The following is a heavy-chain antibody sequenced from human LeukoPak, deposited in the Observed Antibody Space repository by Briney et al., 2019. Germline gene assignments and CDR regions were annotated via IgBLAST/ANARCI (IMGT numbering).Heavy chain of an antibody. CDR1: GFTFSDYY. CDR3: ARAPATAHYFDY. CDR2: ISSSSSYT. V-gene: IGHV3-11*06. J-gene: IGHJ4*02. Sequence: GGSLRLSCAASGFTFSDYYMSWIRQAPGKGLEWVSYISSSSSYTNYADSVKGRSTISRDNAKNSLYLQMNSLRAEDTAVYYCARAPATAHYFDYWGQGTLVTVSS.